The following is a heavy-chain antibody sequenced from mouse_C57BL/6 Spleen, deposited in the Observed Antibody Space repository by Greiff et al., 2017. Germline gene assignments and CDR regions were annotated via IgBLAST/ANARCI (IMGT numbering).Heavy chain of an antibody. D-gene: IGHD1-1*01. Sequence: QVQLQQSGAELVRPGTSVKLSCKASGYTFTSYWMHWVKQRPGQGLEWIGVIDPSDSYTNYNQKFKGKATLTVDTSSSTAYMQLSSLTSEDSAVYYCARSDYGSSKYYFDYWGQGTTLTVSS. CDR3: ARSDYGSSKYYFDY. CDR1: GYTFTSYW. J-gene: IGHJ2*01. CDR2: IDPSDSYT. V-gene: IGHV1-59*01.